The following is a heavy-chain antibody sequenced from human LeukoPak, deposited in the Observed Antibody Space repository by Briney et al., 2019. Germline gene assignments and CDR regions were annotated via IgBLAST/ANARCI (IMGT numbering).Heavy chain of an antibody. V-gene: IGHV2-70*11. D-gene: IGHD3-16*02. Sequence: VSGPALVKPTQTVTLTCTFSGFSLSTSGMSVSWIRQSPGKALDWLARIDWDDDKYYTTSLKTRLSISKDTSKNPVVLKMTNMDPVDTATYYCARNIGVTYGGVIVYDYWGPGTLVIVSS. CDR3: ARNIGVTYGGVIVYDY. CDR2: IDWDDDK. J-gene: IGHJ4*02. CDR1: GFSLSTSGMS.